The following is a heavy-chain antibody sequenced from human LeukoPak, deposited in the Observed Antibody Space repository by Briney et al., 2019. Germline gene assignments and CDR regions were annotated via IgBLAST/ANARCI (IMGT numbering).Heavy chain of an antibody. J-gene: IGHJ6*02. CDR1: GGTFSRYA. Sequence: SVKVSCKASGGTFSRYAISWVRQAPGQGLEWMGGIIPIFGTANYAQKFQGRVTITADESTSTAYMELSSLRSEDTAVYYCASAVAGPGGTYYYYGMDVWGQGTTVTVSS. D-gene: IGHD6-19*01. CDR2: IIPIFGTA. CDR3: ASAVAGPGGTYYYYGMDV. V-gene: IGHV1-69*13.